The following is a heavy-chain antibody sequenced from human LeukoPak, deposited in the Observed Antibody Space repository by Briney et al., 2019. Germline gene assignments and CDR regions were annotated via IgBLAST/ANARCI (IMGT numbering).Heavy chain of an antibody. CDR2: ISYDGSNK. CDR1: GFTFSSYG. Sequence: GGSLRLSCAASGFTFSSYGMHWVRQAPGNGLEWVAVISYDGSNKYYADSVEGRFTISRDNSKNTLYLQMNSLRAEDTAVYYCAKDDAELPRSAQANDYWDQGTLVTVSS. V-gene: IGHV3-30*18. D-gene: IGHD1-7*01. CDR3: AKDDAELPRSAQANDY. J-gene: IGHJ4*02.